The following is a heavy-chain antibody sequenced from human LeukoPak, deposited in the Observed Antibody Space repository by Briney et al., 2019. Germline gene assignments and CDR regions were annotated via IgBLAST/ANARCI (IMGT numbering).Heavy chain of an antibody. Sequence: SETLSLTCTVSGGSISSYYWSWIRQPPGKGLEWIGEINHSGSTNYNPSLKSRVTISVDTSKNQFSLKLSSVTAADTAVYYCARHAGELLTMVRGVTSYYFDYWGQGTLVTVSS. CDR1: GGSISSYY. CDR3: ARHAGELLTMVRGVTSYYFDY. V-gene: IGHV4-34*01. J-gene: IGHJ4*02. CDR2: INHSGST. D-gene: IGHD3-10*01.